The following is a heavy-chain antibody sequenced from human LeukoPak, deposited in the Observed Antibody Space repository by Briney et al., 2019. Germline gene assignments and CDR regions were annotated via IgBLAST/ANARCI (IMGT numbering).Heavy chain of an antibody. Sequence: SETLSLTCAVYGGSFTKHQWSWIRQPPGKGLEWIGAINDGGSTNYNPSLKSRVTISVDTSKNQFSLRLSSMTAADTAVYYCAREPPGVGAGYYYYYGMDVWGQGTTVTVSS. CDR3: AREPPGVGAGYYYYYGMDV. J-gene: IGHJ6*02. CDR2: INDGGST. D-gene: IGHD1-26*01. CDR1: GGSFTKHQ. V-gene: IGHV4-34*01.